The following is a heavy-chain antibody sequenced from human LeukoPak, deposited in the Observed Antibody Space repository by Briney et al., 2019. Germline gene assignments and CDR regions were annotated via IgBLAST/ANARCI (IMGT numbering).Heavy chain of an antibody. V-gene: IGHV4-59*01. Sequence: SETLSLTCTVSGGSISNYFWSWIRQPPGKGLECLGYIYYSGSTNYNPSLKSRVTISVDTSENQFSLKLSSVTAADTAVYYCARWETGADAFDIWGQGTMVIVSS. D-gene: IGHD7-27*01. CDR2: IYYSGST. CDR1: GGSISNYF. CDR3: ARWETGADAFDI. J-gene: IGHJ3*02.